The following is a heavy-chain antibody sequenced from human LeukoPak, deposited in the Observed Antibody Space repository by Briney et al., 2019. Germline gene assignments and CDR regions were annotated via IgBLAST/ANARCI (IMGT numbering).Heavy chain of an antibody. D-gene: IGHD3-22*01. CDR1: GGSISSYY. CDR2: IYYSGST. V-gene: IGHV4-59*01. CDR3: ASYSSGYYGCFDY. J-gene: IGHJ4*02. Sequence: SETLSLTCTVSGGSISSYYWSWIRQPPGEGLEWIGYIYYSGSTNYNPSLKSRVTISVDTSKNQFSLKLSSVTAADTAVYYCASYSSGYYGCFDYWGQGTLVTVSS.